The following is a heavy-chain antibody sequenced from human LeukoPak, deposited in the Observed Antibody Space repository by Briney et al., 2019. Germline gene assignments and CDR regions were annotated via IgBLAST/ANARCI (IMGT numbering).Heavy chain of an antibody. Sequence: SQTLSLTCTVSGGSISSGDYYWTWIRQPPGKGLEWMGYIFYSGSVYYNPSLKSRLTISVDTSKNQFSLKLRSVTAADTAVYYCARQTTVISFDYWGQGALVTVSS. D-gene: IGHD4-17*01. CDR2: IFYSGSV. J-gene: IGHJ4*02. CDR3: ARQTTVISFDY. V-gene: IGHV4-30-4*01. CDR1: GGSISSGDYY.